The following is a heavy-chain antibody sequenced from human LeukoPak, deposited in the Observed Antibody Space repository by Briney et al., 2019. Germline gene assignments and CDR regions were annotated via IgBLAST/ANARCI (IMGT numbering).Heavy chain of an antibody. CDR3: ARELEMATIYSYFDY. D-gene: IGHD5-24*01. CDR2: TYYRSKWSN. J-gene: IGHJ4*02. Sequence: SQTLSLTCAISGDSVSSNSAAWNWIRQSPSRGLEWLGRTYYRSKWSNDYAVSVKSRITINPGTSKNQFSLQLNSVTPEDTAVYYCARELEMATIYSYFDYWGQGTLVTVSS. CDR1: GDSVSSNSAA. V-gene: IGHV6-1*01.